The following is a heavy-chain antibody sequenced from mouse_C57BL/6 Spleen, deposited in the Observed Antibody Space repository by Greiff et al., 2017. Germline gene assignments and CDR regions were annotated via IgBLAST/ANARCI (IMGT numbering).Heavy chain of an antibody. Sequence: EVHLVESGGGLVKPGGSLKLSCAASGFTFSSYAMSWVRQTPEKRLEWVATISDGGSYTYYPDNVKGRFTISRDNAKNNLYLQMSHLKSEDTAMYYCARAHSSGYDYFDYWGQGTTLTVSS. CDR2: ISDGGSYT. CDR3: ARAHSSGYDYFDY. J-gene: IGHJ2*01. CDR1: GFTFSSYA. D-gene: IGHD3-2*02. V-gene: IGHV5-4*01.